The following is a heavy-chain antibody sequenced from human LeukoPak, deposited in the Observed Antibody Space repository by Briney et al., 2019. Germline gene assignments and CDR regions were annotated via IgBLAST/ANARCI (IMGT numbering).Heavy chain of an antibody. D-gene: IGHD3-10*01. CDR2: IYYSGST. CDR1: GGSISSYY. J-gene: IGHJ3*02. Sequence: TSETLSLTCTVSGGSISSYYWSWIRQPPGKGLEWIGYIYYSGSTYYNPSLKSRVTISVDTSKNQFSLKLSSVTAADTAVYYCARAGLITMVRGVRSDAFDIWGQGTMVTVSS. CDR3: ARAGLITMVRGVRSDAFDI. V-gene: IGHV4-59*12.